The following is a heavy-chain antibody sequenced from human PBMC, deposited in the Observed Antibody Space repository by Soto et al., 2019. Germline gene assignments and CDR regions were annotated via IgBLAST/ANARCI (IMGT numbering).Heavy chain of an antibody. CDR2: LSSSGGTT. J-gene: IGHJ4*02. Sequence: GGSLRLSCAVSGFTFSSYAMSWVRQTPGKGLEWVSVLSSSGGTTFYADSVKGRFTVSRDNSKNTLFLQMNSLRAEDTAVYYCAKHAAYSGNEIDYWGQGTLVTVSS. D-gene: IGHD5-12*01. V-gene: IGHV3-23*01. CDR3: AKHAAYSGNEIDY. CDR1: GFTFSSYA.